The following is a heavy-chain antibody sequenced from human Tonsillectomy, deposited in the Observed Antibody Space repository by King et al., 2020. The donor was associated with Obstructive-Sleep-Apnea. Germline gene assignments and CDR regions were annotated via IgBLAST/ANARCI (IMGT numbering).Heavy chain of an antibody. CDR3: AKDRSYGDYADAFDI. D-gene: IGHD4-17*01. J-gene: IGHJ3*02. CDR2: ISYDGSNK. CDR1: GFTFSSYG. V-gene: IGHV3-30*18. Sequence: LVESGGGVVQPGRSLRLSCAASGFTFSSYGMHWVRQAPGKGLEWVAVISYDGSNKYYADSVKGRFTISRDNSKNTLYLQMNSLRAEDTAVYYCAKDRSYGDYADAFDIWGQGTMVTVSS.